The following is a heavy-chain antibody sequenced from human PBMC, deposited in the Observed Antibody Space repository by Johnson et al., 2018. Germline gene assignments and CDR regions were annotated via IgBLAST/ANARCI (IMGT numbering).Heavy chain of an antibody. V-gene: IGHV3-7*01. Sequence: EVQLVESGGGLVQXGGSLRLSCAASGFTFSSYWMNWVRQAPGKGLEWVANIKQDGSEKYYVESVKGRFTLSRDNAKNSLYLQMNSLRAEDTAVYYCARDVYCSGGSCYDMDVWGQVTTVTVSS. CDR1: GFTFSSYW. D-gene: IGHD2-15*01. J-gene: IGHJ6*02. CDR2: IKQDGSEK. CDR3: ARDVYCSGGSCYDMDV.